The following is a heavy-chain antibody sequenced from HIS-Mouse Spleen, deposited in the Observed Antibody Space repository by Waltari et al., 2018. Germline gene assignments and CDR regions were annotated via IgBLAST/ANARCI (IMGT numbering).Heavy chain of an antibody. J-gene: IGHJ3*02. CDR2: IYYSGST. V-gene: IGHV4-39*07. D-gene: IGHD3-10*01. CDR3: ARELLWFGELSAFDI. Sequence: QLQLQESGPGLVKPSETLSLTCTVPGGSISSSSYYWGWIRQPPGKGLVWVGSIYYSGSTYYNPSLKSRVTISVDTSKNQFSLKLSSVTAADTAVYYCARELLWFGELSAFDIWGQGTMVTVSS. CDR1: GGSISSSSYY.